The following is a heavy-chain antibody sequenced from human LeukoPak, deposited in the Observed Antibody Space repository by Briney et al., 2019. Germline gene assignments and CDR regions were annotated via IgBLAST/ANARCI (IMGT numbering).Heavy chain of an antibody. CDR1: GFTFSSYE. V-gene: IGHV3-48*03. CDR3: ARTSMITFGGVIVIPFDY. Sequence: GGSLRLSCAASGFTFSSYEMNWVRQAPGKGLEWVSDISSSGSTIYYADSVKGRFTISRDNAKNSLYLQMNSLRAEDTAVYYCARTSMITFGGVIVIPFDYWGQGTLVTVSS. CDR2: ISSSGSTI. D-gene: IGHD3-16*02. J-gene: IGHJ4*02.